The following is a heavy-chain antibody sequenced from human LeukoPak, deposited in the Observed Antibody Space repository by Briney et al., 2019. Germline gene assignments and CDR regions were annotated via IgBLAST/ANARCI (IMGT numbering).Heavy chain of an antibody. CDR3: ARDSSSLTPFDY. CDR2: INSSGSTI. CDR1: GFTFSSYE. Sequence: GGSLRLSCAASGFTFSSYEMNWVRQAPGKGLEWVSYINSSGSTIYYADSVKGRFTISRDNAKNSLYLQMNSLRAEDTAVYYCARDSSSLTPFDYWGQGTLVTVSS. D-gene: IGHD6-13*01. J-gene: IGHJ4*02. V-gene: IGHV3-48*03.